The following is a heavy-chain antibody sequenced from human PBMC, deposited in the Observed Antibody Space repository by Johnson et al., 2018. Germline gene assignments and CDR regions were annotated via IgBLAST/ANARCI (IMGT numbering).Heavy chain of an antibody. CDR1: GFTFSSYW. D-gene: IGHD1-14*01. CDR2: IKQDASEK. J-gene: IGHJ4*02. Sequence: VQLQESGGGLVQXGGSLRLXCVASGFTFSSYWTTWVRQAPGKGLEWLANIKQDASEKNYVGAVNGRFTISRANGDSSLFLLMNSLRAEDTAVYYCARGITADSWGQGTLVTVSS. CDR3: ARGITADS. V-gene: IGHV3-7*01.